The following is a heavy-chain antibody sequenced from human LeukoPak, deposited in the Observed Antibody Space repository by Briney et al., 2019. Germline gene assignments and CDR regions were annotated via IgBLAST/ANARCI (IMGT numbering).Heavy chain of an antibody. CDR3: ARGTGSLDY. CDR2: TYSRSKWFN. J-gene: IGHJ4*02. V-gene: IGHV6-1*01. Sequence: SQTLSLTCAISGDSVSSKSASWNWIRQSPSGGLEWLGRTYSRSKWFNDYAVSVKSRITINPDTSKNQFSLHLSFVTPDDTAVYYCARGTGSLDYWGQGTLVTVSS. CDR1: GDSVSSKSAS. D-gene: IGHD1-26*01.